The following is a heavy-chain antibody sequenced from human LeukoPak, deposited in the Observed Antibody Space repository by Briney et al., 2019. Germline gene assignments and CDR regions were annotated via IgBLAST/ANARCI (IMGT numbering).Heavy chain of an antibody. CDR2: IYYSGST. D-gene: IGHD4-17*01. V-gene: IGHV4-39*01. J-gene: IGHJ4*02. CDR3: ARGAGGDYPFDY. Sequence: SETLSLTCTVSGGSISSSNFYWGWIRQPPGKGLEWIGSIYYSGSTYYNPSLNSRVTISVDTSKNQFSLKLNSVTAADTAVYYCARGAGGDYPFDYWGQGTLVTV. CDR1: GGSISSSNFY.